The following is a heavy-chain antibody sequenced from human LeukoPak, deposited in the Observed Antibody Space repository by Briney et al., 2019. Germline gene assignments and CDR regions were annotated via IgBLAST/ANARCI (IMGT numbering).Heavy chain of an antibody. J-gene: IGHJ4*02. CDR1: GYTFTSHA. CDR3: ARAAPWSGNYYFDY. CDR2: INTNTGNP. Sequence: ASVKVSCKASGYTFTSHAMNWVRQAPGQGLEWMGWINTNTGNPTYAQGFTGRFVFSLDTSVSTAYLQISSLKAEDTAVYYCARAAPWSGNYYFDYWGQGTLVTVSS. V-gene: IGHV7-4-1*02. D-gene: IGHD3-3*01.